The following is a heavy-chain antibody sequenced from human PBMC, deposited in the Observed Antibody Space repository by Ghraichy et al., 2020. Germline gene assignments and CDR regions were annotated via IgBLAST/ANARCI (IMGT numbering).Heavy chain of an antibody. CDR2: LRGNTAGAKE. V-gene: IGHV3-49*04. D-gene: IGHD1-26*01. CDR3: TRWGGTFDY. Sequence: GGSLRLSCATSGFNFPNYAISWVRQPPGKPLEWLGFLRGNTAGAKEEYAPSLQGRFTISRDDAQSIAFLQMDNLKAEDTAVYYCTRWGGTFDYWGQGTLVTVSS. CDR1: GFNFPNYA. J-gene: IGHJ4*02.